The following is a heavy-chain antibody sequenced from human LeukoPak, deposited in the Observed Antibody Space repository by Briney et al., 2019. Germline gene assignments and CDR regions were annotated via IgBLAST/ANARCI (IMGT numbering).Heavy chain of an antibody. CDR2: IYHSGST. V-gene: IGHV4-38-2*01. J-gene: IGHJ5*02. CDR3: ARQYYNMGATPNWFDP. D-gene: IGHD1-26*01. CDR1: GYSISSGYY. Sequence: SETLSLTCAVSGYSISSGYYWGWIRQPPGKGLEWIGSIYHSGSTYYNPSLKSRLTISVDTSKNQFSLKLSSVTAAYTAVYYCARQYYNMGATPNWFDPWGQGTLVTVSS.